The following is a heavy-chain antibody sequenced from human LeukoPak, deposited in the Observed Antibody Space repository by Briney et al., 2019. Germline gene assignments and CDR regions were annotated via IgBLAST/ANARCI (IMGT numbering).Heavy chain of an antibody. V-gene: IGHV1-8*01. CDR3: ARRGGLRSSRHPARYYYYYYMDV. CDR1: GYTFTRYD. Sequence: ASVKVSCKASGYTFTRYDINWVRQATGQGREWMGWMNPNSGITGYAQKLPGRVTMTRTTSTITAYMELSSLRSEDPTVCHCARRGGLRSSRHPARYYYYYYMDVWGKRTTVTLSS. CDR2: MNPNSGIT. D-gene: IGHD6-13*01. J-gene: IGHJ6*03.